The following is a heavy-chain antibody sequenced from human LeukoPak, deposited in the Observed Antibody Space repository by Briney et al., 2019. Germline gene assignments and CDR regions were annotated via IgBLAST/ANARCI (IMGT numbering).Heavy chain of an antibody. D-gene: IGHD5/OR15-5a*01. CDR1: GSTFDDYG. CDR2: INWNGGST. V-gene: IGHV3-20*04. J-gene: IGHJ4*02. CDR3: ARDGVSGPPQPLDY. Sequence: GGSLRLSCAASGSTFDDYGMSWVRQAPGKGLEWVSGINWNGGSTGYADSVKGRFTISRDNAKNSLYLQMNSLRAEDTALYYCARDGVSGPPQPLDYWAQETLVTVP.